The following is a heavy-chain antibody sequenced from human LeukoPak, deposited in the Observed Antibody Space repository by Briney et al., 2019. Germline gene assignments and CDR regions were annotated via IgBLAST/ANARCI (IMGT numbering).Heavy chain of an antibody. CDR2: ISYDGSNK. CDR1: GFTFSSYG. J-gene: IGHJ4*02. Sequence: PGGSLRLSCAASGFTFSSYGMHGVRQAPGKGLEWVAVISYDGSNKYYGNSVKGRFTISRDNSKNTLYLQMNSLRAEDTAVYYCAGGPGVWGLYYFDYWGQGTLVTVSS. D-gene: IGHD3-10*01. V-gene: IGHV3-30*03. CDR3: AGGPGVWGLYYFDY.